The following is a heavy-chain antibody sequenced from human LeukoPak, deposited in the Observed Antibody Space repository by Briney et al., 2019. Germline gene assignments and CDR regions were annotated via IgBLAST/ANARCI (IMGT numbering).Heavy chain of an antibody. CDR3: ARRRRIPRGYLDY. CDR2: IYYSGST. Sequence: SETLSLTCTVSGGSVSSGSYYWSWIRQPPGKGLEWIGYIYYSGSTNYNPSLKSRVTISVDTSKNQFSLKLSSVTAADTAVYYCARRRRIPRGYLDYWGQGTLVTVSS. D-gene: IGHD6-25*01. CDR1: GGSVSSGSYY. J-gene: IGHJ4*02. V-gene: IGHV4-61*01.